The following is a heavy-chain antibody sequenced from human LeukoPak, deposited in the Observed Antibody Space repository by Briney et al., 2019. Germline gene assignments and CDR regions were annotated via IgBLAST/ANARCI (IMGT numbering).Heavy chain of an antibody. CDR3: AKEVGTTIFDYFDY. CDR2: ISCDGGST. V-gene: IGHV3-23*01. J-gene: IGHJ4*02. D-gene: IGHD1-26*01. CDR1: GFTFSNYD. Sequence: GGSLRLSCAASGFTFSNYDMSWVRQAPGKGLEWVSSISCDGGSTYYADSVKGRFTISRDNSKNTLYLQMNSLRAEDTAVYYCAKEVGTTIFDYFDYWGQGTLVTVSS.